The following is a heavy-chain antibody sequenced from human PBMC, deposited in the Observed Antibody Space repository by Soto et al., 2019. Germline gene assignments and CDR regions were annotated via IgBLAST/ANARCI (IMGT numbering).Heavy chain of an antibody. V-gene: IGHV1-18*01. D-gene: IGHD2-15*01. CDR2: ISAYNGNT. CDR3: ARAEVAAIRGENWFDP. Sequence: GASVKVSCKASGYTFTSYGISWVRQAPGQGLEWMGWISAYNGNTNYAQKLQGRVTMTTDTSTSTAYMELRSLRSDDTAVYYCARAEVAAIRGENWFDPWGQGTLVTVSS. J-gene: IGHJ5*02. CDR1: GYTFTSYG.